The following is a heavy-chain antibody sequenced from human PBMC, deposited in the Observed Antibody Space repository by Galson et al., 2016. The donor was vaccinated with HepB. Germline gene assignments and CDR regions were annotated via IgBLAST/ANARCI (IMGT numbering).Heavy chain of an antibody. CDR3: ARGRWLQFSEYYGMDV. D-gene: IGHD5-24*01. V-gene: IGHV1-18*04. Sequence: SVKVSCKASGYTFTSYGISWVRQAPGQGLEWMGWIRGYNGNTNYAEKLQGRVTMTTDTSTSTAYMELRSLRSDDTAVYYCARGRWLQFSEYYGMDVWGQGTTVTVSS. J-gene: IGHJ6*02. CDR2: IRGYNGNT. CDR1: GYTFTSYG.